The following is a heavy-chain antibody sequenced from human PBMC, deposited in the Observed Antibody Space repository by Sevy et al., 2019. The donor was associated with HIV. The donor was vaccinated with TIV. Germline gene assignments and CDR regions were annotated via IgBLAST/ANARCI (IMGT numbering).Heavy chain of an antibody. J-gene: IGHJ4*02. CDR2: ISGSGGST. Sequence: GGSLRLSCAASGFTFSSYAMSWVRQAPGKGLEWVSPISGSGGSTYYADSVKGRFTISRDNSKNTLYLQMNSLRAEDTAVYYCAKDTQRTPTPALFDYWGQGTLVTVSS. CDR1: GFTFSSYA. V-gene: IGHV3-23*01. CDR3: AKDTQRTPTPALFDY.